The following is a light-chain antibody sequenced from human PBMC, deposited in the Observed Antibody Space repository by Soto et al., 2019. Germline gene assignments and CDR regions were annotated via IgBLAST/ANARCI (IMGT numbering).Light chain of an antibody. Sequence: DIQMTQPPSSLYASVGDRVTITCRASQSISSYLNWYQQKPGKAHKLLIYAASSLQSGVPSRFSDSGSGTDFTLTISSLQPEDFATYYCQQSYSTPLPFGGGTKVQIK. CDR1: QSISSY. J-gene: IGKJ4*01. V-gene: IGKV1-39*01. CDR3: QQSYSTPLP. CDR2: AAS.